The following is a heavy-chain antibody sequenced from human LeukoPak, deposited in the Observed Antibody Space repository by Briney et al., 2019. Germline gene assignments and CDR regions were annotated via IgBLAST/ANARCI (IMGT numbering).Heavy chain of an antibody. V-gene: IGHV4-59*08. D-gene: IGHD4-17*01. Sequence: SETLSLTCTVSGGSISSYYWSWIRQPPGKGLEWIGYIYYSGSTNYNPSLKSRVTMSVDTSKNQFSLKLSSVTAADTAVYYCARRLDYGDSYYDAFDIWGQGTMVTVSS. J-gene: IGHJ3*02. CDR3: ARRLDYGDSYYDAFDI. CDR2: IYYSGST. CDR1: GGSISSYY.